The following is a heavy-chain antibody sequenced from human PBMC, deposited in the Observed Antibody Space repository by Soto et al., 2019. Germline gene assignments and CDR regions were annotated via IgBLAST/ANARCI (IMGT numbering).Heavy chain of an antibody. CDR1: GGSISSGGYY. CDR2: IYYSGST. CDR3: ARADSTGLLSDCFDS. Sequence: SETLSLTCTVSGGSISSGGYYWSWIRQHPGKGLEWIGYIYYSGSTYYNPSLKSRVTISVDTSKNQFSLKLSSVTAADTAVYYCARADSTGLLSDCFDSWGQGILVTVSS. J-gene: IGHJ5*01. V-gene: IGHV4-31*03. D-gene: IGHD4-17*01.